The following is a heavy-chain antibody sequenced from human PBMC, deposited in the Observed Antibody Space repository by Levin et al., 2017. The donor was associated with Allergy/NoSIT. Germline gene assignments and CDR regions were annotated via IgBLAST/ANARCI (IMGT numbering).Heavy chain of an antibody. J-gene: IGHJ4*02. V-gene: IGHV1-69*06. D-gene: IGHD2-2*01. CDR3: ARDRVCSSTSCSSYPLWE. CDR2: IIPIFGTA. Sequence: AASVKVSCKASGGTFSSYAISWVRQAPGQGLEWMGGIIPIFGTANYAQKFQGRVTITADKSTSTAYMELSSLRSEDTAVYYCARDRVCSSTSCSSYPLWEWGQGTLVTVSS. CDR1: GGTFSSYA.